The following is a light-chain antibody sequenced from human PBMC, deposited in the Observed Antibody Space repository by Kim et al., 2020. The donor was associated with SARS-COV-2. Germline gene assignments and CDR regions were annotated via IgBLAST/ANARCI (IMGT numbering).Light chain of an antibody. J-gene: IGLJ3*02. CDR2: YNR. Sequence: APGKTARITFGGDNNESGGVHWYQQKQGQGPVLVIDYNRDRPSGIREPFSGSSSENTDTLTINSVEAGDKADYYCQVWDSSSDHGVFGGGTQLTVL. V-gene: IGLV3-21*04. CDR1: NNESGG. CDR3: QVWDSSSDHGV.